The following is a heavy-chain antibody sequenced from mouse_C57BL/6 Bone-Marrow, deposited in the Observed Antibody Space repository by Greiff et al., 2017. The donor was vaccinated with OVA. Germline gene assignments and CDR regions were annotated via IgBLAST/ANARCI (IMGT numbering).Heavy chain of an antibody. CDR2: IYPGDGDT. J-gene: IGHJ1*03. Sequence: VQLQQSGPELVKPGASVKISCKASGYAFSSSWMNWVKQRPGKGLEWIGRIYPGDGDTNYNGKFKGKATLTADKSSSTAYMQLSSLTSEDSAVYFCAITVPYWYFDVWGTGTTVTVSS. CDR3: AITVPYWYFDV. D-gene: IGHD1-1*01. V-gene: IGHV1-82*01. CDR1: GYAFSSSW.